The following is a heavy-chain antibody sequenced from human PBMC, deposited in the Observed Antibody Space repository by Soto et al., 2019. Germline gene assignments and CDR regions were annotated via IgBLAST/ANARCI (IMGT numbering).Heavy chain of an antibody. J-gene: IGHJ4*02. D-gene: IGHD2-15*01. CDR3: ARGVRPATPLPFDY. Sequence: PSETLSLTCTVSGGSISSGGYYWSWIRQHPGKGLEWIGYIYYSGSTYYNPSLKSRVTISVDTSKNQFSLKLSSVTAADTAVYYCARGVRPATPLPFDYWGQGTLVTVSS. CDR2: IYYSGST. V-gene: IGHV4-31*03. CDR1: GGSISSGGYY.